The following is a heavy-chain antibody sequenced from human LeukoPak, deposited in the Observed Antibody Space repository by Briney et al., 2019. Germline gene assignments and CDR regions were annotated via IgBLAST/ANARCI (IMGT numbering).Heavy chain of an antibody. J-gene: IGHJ4*02. Sequence: GGSLRLSCAASGFTFSNYVMHWVRRAPGKGLEWVAVVSYDGSNKYYADSVKGRFTISRDNSKNTLYLQMNSLRAEDTAVYYCAKDLMITFGGVIVDYWGQGTLVTVSS. V-gene: IGHV3-30-3*02. CDR2: VSYDGSNK. D-gene: IGHD3-16*02. CDR3: AKDLMITFGGVIVDY. CDR1: GFTFSNYV.